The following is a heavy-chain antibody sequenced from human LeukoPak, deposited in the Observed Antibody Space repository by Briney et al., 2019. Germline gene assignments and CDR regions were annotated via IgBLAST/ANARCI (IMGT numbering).Heavy chain of an antibody. J-gene: IGHJ4*02. D-gene: IGHD3-16*02. CDR2: INHSGST. CDR1: GGSFSGYY. V-gene: IGHV4-34*01. CDR3: ARGRVMITFGGVIATLDY. Sequence: SETLFLTCAVYGGSFSGYYWSWIRQPPGKGLEWIGEINHSGSTNYNPSLKSRVTISVDTSKNQFSLKLSSVTAADTAVYYCARGRVMITFGGVIATLDYWGQGTLVTVSS.